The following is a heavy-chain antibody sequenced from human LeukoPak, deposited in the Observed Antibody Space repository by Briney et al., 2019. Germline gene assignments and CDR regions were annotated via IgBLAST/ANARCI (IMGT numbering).Heavy chain of an antibody. V-gene: IGHV4-59*12. D-gene: IGHD1-26*01. CDR1: GGSISSYY. J-gene: IGHJ4*02. CDR3: ARGWRVGALNY. CDR2: IYYSGST. Sequence: SETLSLTCTVSGGSISSYYWSWIRQPPGKGLEWIGYIYYSGSTNYNPSLKSRVTISVDTSKNQFSLKLSSVTAADTAVYYCARGWRVGALNYWGQGTLVTVSS.